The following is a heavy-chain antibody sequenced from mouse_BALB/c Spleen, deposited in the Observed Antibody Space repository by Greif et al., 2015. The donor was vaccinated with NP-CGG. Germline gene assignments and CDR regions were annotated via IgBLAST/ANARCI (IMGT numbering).Heavy chain of an antibody. CDR3: ARQEGADGVDY. Sequence: EVNVVESGGDLVKPGGSLKLSCAASGFTFSSYGMSWVRQTPDKRLEWVATISSGGSYTYYPDSVKGRFTISRDNAKNTLYLQMSSLKSEDTAMYYCARQEGADGVDYWGQGTTLTVSS. V-gene: IGHV5-6*01. CDR1: GFTFSSYG. J-gene: IGHJ2*01. CDR2: ISSGGSYT.